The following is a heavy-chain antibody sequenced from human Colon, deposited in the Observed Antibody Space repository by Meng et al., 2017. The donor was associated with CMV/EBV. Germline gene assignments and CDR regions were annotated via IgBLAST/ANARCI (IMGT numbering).Heavy chain of an antibody. D-gene: IGHD3-10*01. CDR2: ISSSSSYI. Sequence: GESLKISCAASGFTFSSYSMNWVRQAPGKGLEWVSSISSSSSYIYYADSVKGRFTISRDNAKNSLYLQMNSLRAEDTAVYYCARDLRGDYFDRWGQGTLVTVSS. V-gene: IGHV3-21*01. J-gene: IGHJ4*02. CDR1: GFTFSSYS. CDR3: ARDLRGDYFDR.